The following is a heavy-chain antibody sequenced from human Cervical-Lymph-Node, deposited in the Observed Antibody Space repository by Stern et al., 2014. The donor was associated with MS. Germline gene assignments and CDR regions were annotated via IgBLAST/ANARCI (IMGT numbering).Heavy chain of an antibody. D-gene: IGHD4-17*01. CDR2: T. CDR3: ARDYGDYAFDY. CDR1: GYSFTANW. V-gene: IGHV5-51*01. J-gene: IGHJ4*02. Sequence: EVQLVESGAEVKKPGESLKISCKGSGYSFTANWIAWVRQMPGKGLEWMGTRYSPSFQGQVTNSADKSISTAYLQWSSLKASDTAMYYCARDYGDYAFDYWGQGTLVTVSS.